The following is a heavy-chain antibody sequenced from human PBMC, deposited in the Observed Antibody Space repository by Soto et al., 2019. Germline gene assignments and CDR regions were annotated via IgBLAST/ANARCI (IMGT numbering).Heavy chain of an antibody. D-gene: IGHD7-27*01. CDR2: INHSGST. V-gene: IGHV4-34*01. CDR1: GGSLSGYY. CDR3: ARGWGRIFDY. J-gene: IGHJ4*02. Sequence: SETLSLTCAVYGGSLSGYYWSWIRQPPGKGLEWIGEINHSGSTNYNPSLKSRVTISVDTSKNQFSLKLSSVTAADTAVYYCARGWGRIFDYWGQGTLVTSPQ.